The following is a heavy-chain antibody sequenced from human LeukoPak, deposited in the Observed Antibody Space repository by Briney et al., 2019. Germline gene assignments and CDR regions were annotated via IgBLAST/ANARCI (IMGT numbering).Heavy chain of an antibody. CDR2: ISYDGSNK. D-gene: IGHD3-9*01. CDR3: AKQYFDWFFDY. J-gene: IGHJ4*02. Sequence: GRSLRLSCAASGFTFSSYGMHWVRQAPGKGLEWVAVISYDGSNKYYADSVKGRFTISRDNSKNTLYLQMNSLRAEDTAVYYCAKQYFDWFFDYWGQGTLVTVSS. V-gene: IGHV3-30*18. CDR1: GFTFSSYG.